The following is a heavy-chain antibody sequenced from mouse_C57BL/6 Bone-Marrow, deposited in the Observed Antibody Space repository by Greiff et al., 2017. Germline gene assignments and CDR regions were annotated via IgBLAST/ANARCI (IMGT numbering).Heavy chain of an antibody. CDR3: ASYYDVDYYSMDY. V-gene: IGHV3-6*01. J-gene: IGHJ4*01. D-gene: IGHD1-1*01. CDR2: ISYDGSN. Sequence: EVKLLESGPGLVKPSQSLSLTCSVTGYSITSGYYWNWIRQFPGNKLEWMGYISYDGSNNYHPSLKNRISITRDTAKNQVFLKLNSVTTEDTATYYCASYYDVDYYSMDYWGQGTSVTVSS. CDR1: GYSITSGYY.